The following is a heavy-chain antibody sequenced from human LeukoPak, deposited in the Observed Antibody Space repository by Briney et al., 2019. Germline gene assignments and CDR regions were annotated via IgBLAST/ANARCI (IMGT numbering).Heavy chain of an antibody. CDR2: IYYSGST. D-gene: IGHD1-26*01. Sequence: PSETLSLTCTVSGGSVSSGSYYWSWIRQPPGKGLEWIGYIYYSGSTNYNPSLKSRVTISVDTSKNQFSLKLSSVTAADTAVYYCAGVTVGATNDYWGQGTLVTVSS. J-gene: IGHJ4*02. V-gene: IGHV4-61*01. CDR1: GGSVSSGSYY. CDR3: AGVTVGATNDY.